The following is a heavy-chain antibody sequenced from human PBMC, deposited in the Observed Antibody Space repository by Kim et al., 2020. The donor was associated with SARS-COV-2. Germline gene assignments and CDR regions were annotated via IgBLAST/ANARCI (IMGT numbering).Heavy chain of an antibody. V-gene: IGHV3-7*01. CDR3: AKSPPHNSLIGG. Sequence: KYSVSSGKGEFTVSRANAENSLYLQMNSLRGEDTAVYYCAKSPPHNSLIGGWGQGTLVTVSS. D-gene: IGHD2-15*01. J-gene: IGHJ4*02. CDR2: K.